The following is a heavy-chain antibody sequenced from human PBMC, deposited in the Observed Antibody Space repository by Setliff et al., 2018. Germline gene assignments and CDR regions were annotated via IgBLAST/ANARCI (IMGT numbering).Heavy chain of an antibody. D-gene: IGHD2-2*01. CDR3: ARALGYCSRTSCYADAFDI. J-gene: IGHJ3*02. V-gene: IGHV4-59*04. CDR1: GDSVTSHY. CDR2: MYHSGST. Sequence: SETLSLTCSVSGDSVTSHYWSWVRQPTGRGLEWSGSMYHSGSTYYNPSLKSRVTISVDTSKNQFSLKLNYVTAADTAVYYCARALGYCSRTSCYADAFDIWGQGTMVTVSS.